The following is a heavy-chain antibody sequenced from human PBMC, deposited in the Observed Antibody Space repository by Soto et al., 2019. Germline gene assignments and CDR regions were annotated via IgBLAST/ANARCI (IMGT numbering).Heavy chain of an antibody. CDR1: AGTFSSYV. V-gene: IGHV1-69*01. CDR2: VMPLLGRP. CDR3: ARARTEVTISGYFYYALDA. Sequence: QVQLVQSGAEVKKPGSSVKVSCKASAGTFSSYVMNWVRQAPGQGLEWMGGVMPLLGRPNYAQNFQGRVTITADESTRTAYMELNSLRSDDTAVYYCARARTEVTISGYFYYALDAWGQGTAVTVSS. J-gene: IGHJ6*02. D-gene: IGHD6-25*01.